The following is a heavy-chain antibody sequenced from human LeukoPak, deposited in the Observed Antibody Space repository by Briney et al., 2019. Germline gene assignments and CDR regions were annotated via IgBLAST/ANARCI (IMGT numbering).Heavy chain of an antibody. J-gene: IGHJ5*02. CDR1: GGSISSYY. CDR2: IYYSGST. D-gene: IGHD4-17*01. Sequence: SETLSLTCTVSGGSISSYYWSWIRQPPGKGLEWIGYIYYSGSTNYNPSLKSRVTISVDTSKNQFSLKLSSVTAADTAVYYCARGETGVTTHWFDPWGQGTLVTVSS. CDR3: ARGETGVTTHWFDP. V-gene: IGHV4-59*01.